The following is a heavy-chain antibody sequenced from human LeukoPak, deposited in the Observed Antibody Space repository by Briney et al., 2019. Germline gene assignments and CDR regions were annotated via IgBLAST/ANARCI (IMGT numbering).Heavy chain of an antibody. J-gene: IGHJ4*02. D-gene: IGHD6-6*01. CDR3: AKGSSSSRPYYFDY. CDR2: ITNSGGDT. CDR1: GFTFSSYA. Sequence: PGGSLRLSCAASGFTFSSYAMSWVRQAPGKGLEWVSAITNSGGDTYHADSVKGRFTISRDNSKNTLYLQMNSLRVEDTAVYYCAKGSSSSRPYYFDYRGQGTLVTVSS. V-gene: IGHV3-23*01.